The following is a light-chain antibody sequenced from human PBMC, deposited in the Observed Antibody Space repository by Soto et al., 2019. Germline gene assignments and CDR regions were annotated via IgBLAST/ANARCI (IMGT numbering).Light chain of an antibody. CDR2: DDD. CDR3: QVSGGVSAHVV. V-gene: IGLV3-21*02. J-gene: IGLJ2*01. Sequence: SYELSQAPSVSVAPGQTATSTCGGNNFERNIVHWYQQKAGQAPVLVVYDDDVRPSGIPERFSASTSANTATLTISRVEAGDEADYYCQVSGGVSAHVVFGGGTQLTVL. CDR1: NFERNI.